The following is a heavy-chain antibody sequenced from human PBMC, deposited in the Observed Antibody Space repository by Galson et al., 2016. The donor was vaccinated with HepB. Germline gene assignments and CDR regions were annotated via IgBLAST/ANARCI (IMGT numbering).Heavy chain of an antibody. CDR2: IYYSGGI. Sequence: LTCTVSGGSISSRGYYWSWIRQHPGKGLEWIGYIYYSGGIYYNPSLQSRLTISLDTSKNHFSLKLDSVTAADTAVYYCAGYEVVSFDYWGQGTLVTVSS. D-gene: IGHD2-15*01. J-gene: IGHJ4*02. V-gene: IGHV4-31*03. CDR3: AGYEVVSFDY. CDR1: GGSISSRGYY.